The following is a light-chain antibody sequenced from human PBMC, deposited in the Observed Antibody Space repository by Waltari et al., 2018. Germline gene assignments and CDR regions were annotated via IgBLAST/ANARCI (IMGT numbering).Light chain of an antibody. CDR3: AVWDDSLNGWV. CDR1: SSNIGINT. CDR2: RNN. Sequence: QSVLTQPPSASGTPGQRVTIPCSGSSSNIGINTVNWYQQLPGTAPKLLIYRNNQRPSGVPDRFSGSKSGTSASLAISGLQSEDEADYYCAVWDDSLNGWVFGGGTKLTVL. J-gene: IGLJ3*02. V-gene: IGLV1-44*01.